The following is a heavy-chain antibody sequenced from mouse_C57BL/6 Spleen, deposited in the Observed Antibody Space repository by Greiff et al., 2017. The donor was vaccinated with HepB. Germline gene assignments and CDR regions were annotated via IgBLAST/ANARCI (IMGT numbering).Heavy chain of an antibody. CDR1: GYTFTSYW. D-gene: IGHD2-4*01. Sequence: VQLQQPGAELVKPGASVKMSCKASGYTFTSYWITWVKQRPGQGLEWIGDIYPGCGSTNYNEKFKSKATLTVDTSSSTAYMQLSSLTSEDSAVYYCARWGKIRHYFDYWGQGTTLTVSS. CDR2: IYPGCGST. CDR3: ARWGKIRHYFDY. V-gene: IGHV1-55*01. J-gene: IGHJ2*01.